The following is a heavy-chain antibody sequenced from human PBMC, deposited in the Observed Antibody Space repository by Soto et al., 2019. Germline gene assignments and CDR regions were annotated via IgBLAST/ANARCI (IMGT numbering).Heavy chain of an antibody. V-gene: IGHV4-59*01. CDR1: GGSISSYY. CDR2: IYYSGST. J-gene: IGHJ6*02. CDR3: ARDQGSSGSNGYYYYGMDV. D-gene: IGHD6-6*01. Sequence: QVQLQESGPGLVKPSETLSLTCTVSGGSISSYYWSWIRQPPGKGLEWIGYIYYSGSTNYNPSLRSRVTISVDTSKNQFSLKLSSVTAADTAVYYCARDQGSSGSNGYYYYGMDVWGQGTTVTVSS.